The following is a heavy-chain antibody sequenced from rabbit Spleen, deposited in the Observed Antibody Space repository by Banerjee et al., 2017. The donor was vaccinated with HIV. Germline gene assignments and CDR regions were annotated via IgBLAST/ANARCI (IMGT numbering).Heavy chain of an antibody. CDR1: GVSLNDKDV. CDR3: ARDSGSSFSSYGMDL. D-gene: IGHD8-1*01. Sequence: EQLEESGGGLVKPEGSLTLTCKASGVSLNDKDVMCWVRQAPGKGLEWIACIHTANSGIYYASWAKGRFTCSKASSTTVTLQMTSLTAADTATYFCARDSGSSFSSYGMDLWGPGTLVTVS. CDR2: IHTANSGI. V-gene: IGHV1S45*01. J-gene: IGHJ6*01.